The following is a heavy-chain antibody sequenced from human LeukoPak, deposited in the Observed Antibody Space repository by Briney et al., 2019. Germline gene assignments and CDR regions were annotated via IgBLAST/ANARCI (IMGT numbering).Heavy chain of an antibody. CDR2: IYNNGNT. Sequence: SETLSLTCTVSGGSLNSYYWSWIRQPPGKRLEWIGCIYNNGNTNYNPSLKSRVTISVDTSQNQFSLKVSSVTAADTAVYYCARDRTGTTLGWFDPWGQGTLVTVSS. V-gene: IGHV4-59*01. J-gene: IGHJ5*02. CDR1: GGSLNSYY. CDR3: ARDRTGTTLGWFDP. D-gene: IGHD1-7*01.